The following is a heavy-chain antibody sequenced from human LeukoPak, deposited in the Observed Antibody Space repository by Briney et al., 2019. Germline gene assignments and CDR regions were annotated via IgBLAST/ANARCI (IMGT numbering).Heavy chain of an antibody. CDR2: IYTSGST. CDR1: GGSISSYY. V-gene: IGHV4-4*09. Sequence: SETLSLTCTVSGGSISSYYWSWIRRPPGKGLEWIGYIYTSGSTNYNPSLKSRVTVSVDTSKNQFSLKLSSVTAADTAVYYCARHSLSTSSIYYYYYMDVWGKGTTVTVSS. D-gene: IGHD2-2*01. CDR3: ARHSLSTSSIYYYYYMDV. J-gene: IGHJ6*03.